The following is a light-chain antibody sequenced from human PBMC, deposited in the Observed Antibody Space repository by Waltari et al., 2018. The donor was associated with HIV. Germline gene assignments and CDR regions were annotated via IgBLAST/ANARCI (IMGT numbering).Light chain of an antibody. CDR3: QSYDSSLSGWV. V-gene: IGLV1-40*01. J-gene: IGLJ3*02. Sequence: QSVLTQPPPVSGAPGQRVTLSCFGRSANLGAGHDIHWYQPLPGTAPRLLIYGNTNRPSGVPDRFSGSKSGTSASLAITGLQAEDEADYYCQSYDSSLSGWVFGGGTKLTVV. CDR1: SANLGAGHD. CDR2: GNT.